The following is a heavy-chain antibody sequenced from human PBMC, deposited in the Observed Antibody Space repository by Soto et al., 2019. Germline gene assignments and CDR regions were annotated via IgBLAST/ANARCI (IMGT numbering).Heavy chain of an antibody. J-gene: IGHJ4*02. D-gene: IGHD3-9*01. CDR2: IYYSGST. Sequence: SETLSLTCTVSGGSISSGGYYCSWIRQHPGKGLEWIGYIYYSGSTYYNPSLKSRVTISVDTSKNQFSLELSSVTAADTAVYYCASYFRATTNFDYWGQGTLVTVSS. CDR3: ASYFRATTNFDY. V-gene: IGHV4-31*03. CDR1: GGSISSGGYY.